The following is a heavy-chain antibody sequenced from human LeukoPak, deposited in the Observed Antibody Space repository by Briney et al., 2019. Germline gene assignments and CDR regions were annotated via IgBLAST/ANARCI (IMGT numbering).Heavy chain of an antibody. CDR2: IYHSGST. CDR1: GGSISSGGYY. J-gene: IGHJ4*02. Sequence: SETLSLTCTVSGGSISSGGYYWSWIRQPPGKGLEWIGYIYHSGSTYYNPSLKSRVTISVDRSKNQFSLKLSSLRSDDTAVYYCARGDCTNGVCYTGFDYWGQGTLVTVSS. V-gene: IGHV4-30-2*01. CDR3: ARGDCTNGVCYTGFDY. D-gene: IGHD2-8*01.